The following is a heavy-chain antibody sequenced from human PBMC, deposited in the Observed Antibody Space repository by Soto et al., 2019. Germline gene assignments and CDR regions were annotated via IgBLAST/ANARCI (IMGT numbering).Heavy chain of an antibody. Sequence: QVQLQESGPGLVKPSQTLSLTCTVSGGSISSGGYYWSWIRQHPGKGLEWIGYIYYSGSTYYNPSLKGRVTRSVDPSKNQFSLKLSSVTAADTAVYYCASGTTVTTLFDYWGQGTLVTVSS. CDR3: ASGTTVTTLFDY. J-gene: IGHJ4*02. D-gene: IGHD4-17*01. V-gene: IGHV4-31*03. CDR1: GGSISSGGYY. CDR2: IYYSGST.